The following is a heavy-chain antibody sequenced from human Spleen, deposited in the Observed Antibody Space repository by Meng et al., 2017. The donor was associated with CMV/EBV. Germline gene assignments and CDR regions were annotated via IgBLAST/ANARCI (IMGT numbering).Heavy chain of an antibody. CDR2: IIPILGIA. CDR3: ATRGGYCSSTSCGRGFDP. CDR1: TFSSYA. J-gene: IGHJ5*02. D-gene: IGHD2-2*01. Sequence: TFSSYAISWVRQAPGQGLEWMGGIIPILGIANYAQKFQGRVTITADKSTSTAYMELSSLRSEDTAVYYCATRGGYCSSTSCGRGFDPWGQGTLVTVSS. V-gene: IGHV1-69*10.